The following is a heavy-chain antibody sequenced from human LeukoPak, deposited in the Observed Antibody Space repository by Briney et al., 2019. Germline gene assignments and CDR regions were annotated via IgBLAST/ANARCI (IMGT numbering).Heavy chain of an antibody. Sequence: GGSLRLSCAASGFTVSSIHMVWVRQAPGKGLEWVAVISYDGSNRKYADSVKGRFTISRDNSKNTLYLQMNSLRVEDTAVYYCVKDVSYGSGSYYGMDVWGQGTTVTVSS. D-gene: IGHD3-10*01. V-gene: IGHV3-30*18. CDR1: GFTVSSIH. CDR2: ISYDGSNR. CDR3: VKDVSYGSGSYYGMDV. J-gene: IGHJ6*02.